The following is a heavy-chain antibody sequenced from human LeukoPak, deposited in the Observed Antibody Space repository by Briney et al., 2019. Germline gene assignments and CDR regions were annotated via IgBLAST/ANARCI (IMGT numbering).Heavy chain of an antibody. J-gene: IGHJ6*02. V-gene: IGHV4-59*08. CDR3: ARHRTNYYYYGMDV. Sequence: SETLSLTCTVSGGSISSYYWSWIRHPPGKGLEWVGYIYYSGSTNYNPSLKSRVTISVDTSKNQFSLKLSSVTTADTAVYYCARHRTNYYYYGMDVWGQGTTVTVSS. CDR1: GGSISSYY. CDR2: IYYSGST. D-gene: IGHD1/OR15-1a*01.